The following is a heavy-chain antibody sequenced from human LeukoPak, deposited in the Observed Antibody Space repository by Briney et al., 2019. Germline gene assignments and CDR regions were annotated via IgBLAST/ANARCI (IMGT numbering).Heavy chain of an antibody. D-gene: IGHD4-17*01. Sequence: LETLSLTCTVSGGSINGYFWTCIRPPPGKGVERIGYISDSGSTNYNPSLKSRVTLSVDSSNTEFSLRLNSVTAADSAVYYCARVFRGAVTSNWFDPWGQGTPVTVSS. V-gene: IGHV4-59*01. CDR1: GGSINGYF. J-gene: IGHJ5*02. CDR3: ARVFRGAVTSNWFDP. CDR2: ISDSGST.